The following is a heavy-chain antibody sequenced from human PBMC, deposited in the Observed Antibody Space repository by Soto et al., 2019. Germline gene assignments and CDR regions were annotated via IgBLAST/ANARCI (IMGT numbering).Heavy chain of an antibody. CDR2: IYHSGST. D-gene: IGHD1-26*01. CDR1: GGSISSGGYS. Sequence: SETLSLTCAVSGGSISSGGYSWSWIRQPPGKGLNYIGYIYHSGSTYYNPSLKSRVTISVDRSKNQFSLKLSSVTAADTAVYYCARLGGSYAVPHFDYWGQGTLVTVSS. J-gene: IGHJ4*02. V-gene: IGHV4-30-2*01. CDR3: ARLGGSYAVPHFDY.